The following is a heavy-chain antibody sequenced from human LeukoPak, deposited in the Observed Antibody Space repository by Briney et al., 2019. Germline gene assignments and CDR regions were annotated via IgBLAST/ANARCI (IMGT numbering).Heavy chain of an antibody. CDR2: IYHSGST. J-gene: IGHJ4*02. D-gene: IGHD3-10*01. CDR3: ARVLLSQYYFGY. V-gene: IGHV4-30-2*01. CDR1: GGSISSGGYS. Sequence: SQTLSLTCAVSGGSISSGGYSWSWIRQPPGKGLEWIGYIYHSGSTYYNPSLKSRVTISVDRPKNQFSLKLSSVTAADTAVYYCARVLLSQYYFGYWGQGTLVTVSS.